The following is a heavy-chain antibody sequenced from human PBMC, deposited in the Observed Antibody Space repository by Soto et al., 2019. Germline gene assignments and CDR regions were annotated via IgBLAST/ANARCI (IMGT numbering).Heavy chain of an antibody. CDR3: ESKVSIAAEYDY. V-gene: IGHV4-30-2*01. D-gene: IGHD6-13*01. CDR2: IYHSGST. J-gene: IGHJ4*02. CDR1: GGSISSGGYS. Sequence: SETLSLTCAVSGGSISSGGYSWSWIRQPPGKGLEWIGYIYHSGSTYYNPSLKSRVTISVDTSKNQFSLKLSSVTAAETAVYYCESKVSIAAEYDYWGQGTLVTVSS.